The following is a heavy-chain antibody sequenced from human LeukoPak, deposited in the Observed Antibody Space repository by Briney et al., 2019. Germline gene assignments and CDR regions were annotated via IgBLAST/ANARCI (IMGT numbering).Heavy chain of an antibody. J-gene: IGHJ5*02. Sequence: PGGSLRPSCEGSAFIFSGHWMNWVRQTPGKGLEWVSYISSSSSTIYYADSVKGRFTISRDNAKNSLYLQMNSLRAEDTAVYYCASVEYDSSGYYSLDNWFDPWGQGTLVTVSS. D-gene: IGHD3-22*01. CDR3: ASVEYDSSGYYSLDNWFDP. V-gene: IGHV3-48*01. CDR1: AFIFSGHW. CDR2: ISSSSSTI.